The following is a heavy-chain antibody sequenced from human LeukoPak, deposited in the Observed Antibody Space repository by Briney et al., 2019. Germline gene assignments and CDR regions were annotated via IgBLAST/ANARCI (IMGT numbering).Heavy chain of an antibody. V-gene: IGHV4-4*02. D-gene: IGHD3-22*01. CDR1: GGSVSSNNW. CDR3: ATYYDSIGYRFDY. J-gene: IGHJ4*01. Sequence: SETLFLTCTVSGGSVSSNNWWSWVRQPPGKGLEWIGEVLHSGSTNSNPPLKSRVTMSIDKSKNQYSLKLTSVTAADTAVYYCATYYDSIGYRFDYWGQGTLVTVSS. CDR2: VLHSGST.